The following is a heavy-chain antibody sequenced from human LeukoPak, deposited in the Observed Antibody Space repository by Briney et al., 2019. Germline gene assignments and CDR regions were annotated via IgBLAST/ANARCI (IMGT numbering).Heavy chain of an antibody. Sequence: PGGSLRLSCGASGFTFSSYGMHWVRQAPGKGLEWVAFIRYDGSNKYYADSVKGRFTISRDNSKNTLYLQMNSLRAEDTAVYYCARGAYGSGSYGDNWFDPWGQGTLVTVSS. CDR1: GFTFSSYG. CDR3: ARGAYGSGSYGDNWFDP. CDR2: IRYDGSNK. V-gene: IGHV3-30*02. J-gene: IGHJ5*02. D-gene: IGHD3-10*01.